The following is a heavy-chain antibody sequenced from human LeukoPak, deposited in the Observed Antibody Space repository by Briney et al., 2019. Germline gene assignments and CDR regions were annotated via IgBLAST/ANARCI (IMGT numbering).Heavy chain of an antibody. CDR2: IWYDGSNT. D-gene: IGHD1-26*01. CDR1: GLTFSNYG. Sequence: GGSLRLSCAASGLTFSNYGMHWVRQAPGKGLEWVAVIWYDGSNTYYKASVKGRFTISGDNSKNTLDLQMNSLRAEDTAVYHCAREYGRYFDYWGQGTLVTVSS. V-gene: IGHV3-33*01. J-gene: IGHJ4*02. CDR3: AREYGRYFDY.